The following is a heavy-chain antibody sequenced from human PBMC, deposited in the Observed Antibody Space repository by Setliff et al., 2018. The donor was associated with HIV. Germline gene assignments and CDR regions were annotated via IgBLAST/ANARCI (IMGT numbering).Heavy chain of an antibody. CDR3: ARGRKRDGYNFYYYYMDV. Sequence: SETLSLTCTVSGGSISSYYWSWIRQPPGKGLEWIGYIYYSGSTNYNPSLKSRVTISVDTSKNQFSLKLSSVTAADTAVYYCARGRKRDGYNFYYYYMDVWDKGTTVTVS. V-gene: IGHV4-59*12. CDR2: IYYSGST. J-gene: IGHJ6*03. D-gene: IGHD5-12*01. CDR1: GGSISSYY.